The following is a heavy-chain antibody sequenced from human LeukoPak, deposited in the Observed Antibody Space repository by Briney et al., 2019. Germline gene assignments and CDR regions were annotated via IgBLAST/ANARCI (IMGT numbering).Heavy chain of an antibody. CDR2: IYYSGST. CDR3: ARVDSSGYYFPYWYFDL. J-gene: IGHJ2*01. V-gene: IGHV4-30-4*01. D-gene: IGHD3-22*01. CDR1: GGSISSGDYY. Sequence: PSETLSLTCTVSGGSISSGDYYWSWIRQPPGKGLEWIGYIYYSGSTYYNPSLKSRVTISVDTSKNQFSLKLSSVTAADTAVYYCARVDSSGYYFPYWYFDLWGRGTLVTVSS.